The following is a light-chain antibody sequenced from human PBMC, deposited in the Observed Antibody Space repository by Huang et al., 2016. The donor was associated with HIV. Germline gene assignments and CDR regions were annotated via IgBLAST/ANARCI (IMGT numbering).Light chain of an antibody. CDR1: QSVLYSANNQNY. CDR3: QQYYSVLLT. V-gene: IGKV4-1*01. CDR2: WES. J-gene: IGKJ4*01. Sequence: DIVLTQSPDSLAVSLGERATINCKSSQSVLYSANNQNYLAWYQQKPGQPPRLIIYWESTRESGVPDRFNGSGSGTDFSLTISSLQAEDVAVYFCQQYYSVLLTFGGGTKVEIK.